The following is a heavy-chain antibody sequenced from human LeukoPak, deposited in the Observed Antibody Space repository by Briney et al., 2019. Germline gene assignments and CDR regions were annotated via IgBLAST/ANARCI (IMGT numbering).Heavy chain of an antibody. Sequence: PSETLSLTCTVSGGSISSYYWSWIRQPPGKGLEWIGYIYHRGSTNYNPSLKSRVTISVDTSKNQFSLKLSSVTAADTAVYYCARDSSGWYRGFDYWGQGTLVTVSS. V-gene: IGHV4-59*12. J-gene: IGHJ4*02. D-gene: IGHD6-19*01. CDR3: ARDSSGWYRGFDY. CDR2: IYHRGST. CDR1: GGSISSYY.